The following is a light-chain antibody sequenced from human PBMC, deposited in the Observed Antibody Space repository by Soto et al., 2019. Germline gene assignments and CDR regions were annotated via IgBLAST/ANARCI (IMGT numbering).Light chain of an antibody. CDR2: AAS. Sequence: TLTCRASQSIDTHLNWYQQHPGKAPKLLIYAASTLQSGVPSRFSGSGSGTDFTLTISSLQPEDFATYYCQQSYSTLTFGGGTKVDIK. CDR1: QSIDTH. J-gene: IGKJ4*01. V-gene: IGKV1-39*01. CDR3: QQSYSTLT.